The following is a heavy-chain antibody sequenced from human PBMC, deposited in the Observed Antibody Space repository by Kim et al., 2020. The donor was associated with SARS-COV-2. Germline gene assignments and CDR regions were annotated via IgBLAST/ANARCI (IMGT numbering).Heavy chain of an antibody. D-gene: IGHD4-17*01. V-gene: IGHV3-11*05. CDR2: ISSSSYT. Sequence: GGSLRLSCAASGFTFSDYYMSWIRQAPGKGLEWVSYISSSSYTNYADSVKGRFTISRDNAKNSLYLQMNSLRAEDTAVYYCARGRQVITVTTGDYYYGMDVWGQGTTVAVSS. CDR1: GFTFSDYY. CDR3: ARGRQVITVTTGDYYYGMDV. J-gene: IGHJ6*02.